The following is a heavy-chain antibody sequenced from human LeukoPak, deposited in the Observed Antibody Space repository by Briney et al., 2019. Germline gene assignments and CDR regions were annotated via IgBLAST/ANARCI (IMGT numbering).Heavy chain of an antibody. CDR1: GFTFSSYW. Sequence: GGSLRLSCAASGFTFSSYWMSWVRQAPGKGLERVANIKQDGSEKYYVDSVKGRFTISRDSAKNSLYLQMNSLRAEDTAVYYCARPLFNRYYFDYWGQGTLVTVSS. CDR2: IKQDGSEK. CDR3: ARPLFNRYYFDY. V-gene: IGHV3-7*05. J-gene: IGHJ4*02.